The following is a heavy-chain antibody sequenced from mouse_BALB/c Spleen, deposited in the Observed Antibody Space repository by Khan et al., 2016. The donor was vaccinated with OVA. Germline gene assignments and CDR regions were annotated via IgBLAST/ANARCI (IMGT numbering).Heavy chain of an antibody. J-gene: IGHJ3*01. V-gene: IGHV1S137*01. CDR2: ISTNYGDA. Sequence: QVQLQQPGAELVRPGVSVKISCKASGYTFTDYAMHWVKQRHAKSLEWIGVISTNYGDADYNQKFQGKASMTVDRSSSTVYMELARLTSEESASYYCVRGGKFAFWGQGTLVTVSA. CDR1: GYTFTDYA. CDR3: VRGGKFAF. D-gene: IGHD1-1*02.